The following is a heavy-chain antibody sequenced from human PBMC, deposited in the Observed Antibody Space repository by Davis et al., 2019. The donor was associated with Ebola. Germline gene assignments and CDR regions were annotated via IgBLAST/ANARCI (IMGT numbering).Heavy chain of an antibody. J-gene: IGHJ4*02. CDR1: GFTFDDYA. CDR2: ISWNSGSI. D-gene: IGHD3-10*01. CDR3: AKDTGWGYYGSGSYPDY. V-gene: IGHV3-9*01. Sequence: SLKISCAASGFTFDDYAMHWVRQAPGKGLEWVSGISWNSGSIGYADSVKGRFTISRDNAKNSLYLQMNSLRAEDTALYYCAKDTGWGYYGSGSYPDYWGQGTLVTVSS.